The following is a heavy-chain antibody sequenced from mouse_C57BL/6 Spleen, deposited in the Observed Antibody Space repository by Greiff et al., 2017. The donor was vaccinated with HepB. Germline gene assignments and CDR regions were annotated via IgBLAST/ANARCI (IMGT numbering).Heavy chain of an antibody. CDR1: GISITTGNYR. V-gene: IGHV3-5*01. D-gene: IGHD2-1*01. J-gene: IGHJ4*01. Sequence: EVKVEESGPGLVKPSQTVFLTCTVTGISITTGNYRWSWIRQFPGNKLEWIGYIYYSGTITYNPSLTSRTTITRDTPKNQFFLEMNSLTAEDTATYYCARENGNYEDYAMDYWGQGTSVTVSS. CDR3: ARENGNYEDYAMDY. CDR2: IYYSGTI.